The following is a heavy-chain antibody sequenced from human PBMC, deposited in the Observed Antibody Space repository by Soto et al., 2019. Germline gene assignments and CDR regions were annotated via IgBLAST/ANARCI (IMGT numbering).Heavy chain of an antibody. CDR1: GGTFSTST. CDR2: IIPILDTA. V-gene: IGHV1-69*08. CDR3: SRDSPIGSDFSVYDAIDL. D-gene: IGHD5-12*01. J-gene: IGHJ4*02. Sequence: QVQLVQSGAEVKEPGSSVKVSCKASGGTFSTSTFTWVRQAPGQGLEWMGRIIPILDTADYAQKFQGSVTTTADKSTSTVFMELSSLRSEDTGIYYCSRDSPIGSDFSVYDAIDLWGQGTLVTVSP.